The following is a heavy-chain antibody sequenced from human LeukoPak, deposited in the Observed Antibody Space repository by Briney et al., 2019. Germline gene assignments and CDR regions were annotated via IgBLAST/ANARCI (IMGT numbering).Heavy chain of an antibody. J-gene: IGHJ4*02. CDR3: AIRPYDSSGYSQY. CDR2: ISSSSSYI. CDR1: GFTFSSYS. D-gene: IGHD3-22*01. Sequence: PXXSLRLSCAASGFTFSSYSMNWVRQAPGKGLEWVSSISSSSSYIYYADSVKGRFTISRDNAKNSLYLQMSSLRAEDTAVYYCAIRPYDSSGYSQYWGQGTLVTVSS. V-gene: IGHV3-21*01.